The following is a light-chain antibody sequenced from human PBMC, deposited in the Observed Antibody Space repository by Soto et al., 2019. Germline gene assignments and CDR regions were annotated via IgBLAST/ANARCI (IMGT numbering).Light chain of an antibody. Sequence: DIQMTQSPSTLSASVGDRVTITCRASQSINGWLAWYQQTPGKAPNLLFYKASSLQSGVPSRFSGSGYGTQFTLTITSLQSDDSAMYYCQQYHTYPVTFGQGTKVEIK. CDR2: KAS. CDR1: QSINGW. J-gene: IGKJ2*01. V-gene: IGKV1-5*03. CDR3: QQYHTYPVT.